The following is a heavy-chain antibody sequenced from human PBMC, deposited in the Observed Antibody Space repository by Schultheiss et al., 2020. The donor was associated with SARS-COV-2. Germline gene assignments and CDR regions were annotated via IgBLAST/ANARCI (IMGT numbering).Heavy chain of an antibody. CDR1: GFTFSSYW. D-gene: IGHD3-3*01. J-gene: IGHJ4*02. CDR3: ARSLPRYYDFWSGYIPGLDY. CDR2: IKQDGSEK. V-gene: IGHV3-7*04. Sequence: GESLKISCAASGFTFSSYWMSWVRQAPGKGLEWVANIKQDGSEKYYVDSVKGRFTISRDNAKNSLYLQMNSLRAEDTAVYYCARSLPRYYDFWSGYIPGLDYWGQGTLVTVSS.